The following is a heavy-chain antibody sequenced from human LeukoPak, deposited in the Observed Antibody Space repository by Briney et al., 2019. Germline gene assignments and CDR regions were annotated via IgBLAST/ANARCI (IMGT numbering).Heavy chain of an antibody. CDR1: GGSISGYY. Sequence: KPSETLSLTCAVSGGSISGYYWSWIRQPPGKGLEWIGYIAYSGSTNYNPSLKSRVSMSVHTSKNQFSLKLSSVTAADTAVYYCARERRSGTYYYFDYWGQGILVTVSS. CDR2: IAYSGST. V-gene: IGHV4-59*01. D-gene: IGHD3-10*01. CDR3: ARERRSGTYYYFDY. J-gene: IGHJ4*02.